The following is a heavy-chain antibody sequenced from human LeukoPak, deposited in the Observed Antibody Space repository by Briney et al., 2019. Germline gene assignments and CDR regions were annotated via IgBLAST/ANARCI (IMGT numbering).Heavy chain of an antibody. J-gene: IGHJ4*02. CDR1: GFTFSSYA. V-gene: IGHV3-30-3*01. CDR2: ISYDGSNK. CDR3: ATHSEDDY. Sequence: GGSLRLSCAASGFTFSSYAMHWVRQAPGKGLEWVAVISYDGSNKYYADSVKGRFTISRDNAKNSLYLQMNSLRAEDTAVYYCATHSEDDYWGQGTLVTVSS.